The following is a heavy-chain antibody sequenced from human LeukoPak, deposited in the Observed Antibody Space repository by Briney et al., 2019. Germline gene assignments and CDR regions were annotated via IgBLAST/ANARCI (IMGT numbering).Heavy chain of an antibody. Sequence: PGGSLRLSCAASGFTFSDYYMSWIRQAPGKGLEWVSYISSSGSTIYYADSVKGRFTISRDNAKNSLYLQMNSLRAEDTAVYYCAKDSLRYFDWIPYDAFDIWGQGTMVTVSS. CDR3: AKDSLRYFDWIPYDAFDI. J-gene: IGHJ3*02. CDR1: GFTFSDYY. CDR2: ISSSGSTI. D-gene: IGHD3-9*01. V-gene: IGHV3-11*04.